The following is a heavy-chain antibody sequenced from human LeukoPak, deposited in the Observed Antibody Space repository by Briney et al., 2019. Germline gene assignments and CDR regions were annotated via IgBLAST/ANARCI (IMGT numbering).Heavy chain of an antibody. CDR2: ISGSGSST. CDR1: GFPFNNFA. Sequence: GGSLRLSCTTSGFPFNNFAMSWVRQAPGKGLEWVSGISGSGSSTFYPDSVKGRFTISRDNSKNTLYLQMNSLRAEDTAVYYCAKGSRAAAGTGAFDIWGQGTMVTVSS. D-gene: IGHD6-13*01. CDR3: AKGSRAAAGTGAFDI. J-gene: IGHJ3*02. V-gene: IGHV3-23*01.